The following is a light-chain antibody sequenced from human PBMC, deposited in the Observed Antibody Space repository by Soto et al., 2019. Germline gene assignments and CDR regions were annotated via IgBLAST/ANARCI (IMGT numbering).Light chain of an antibody. J-gene: IGLJ1*01. CDR3: CSYAGGSTYV. V-gene: IGLV2-23*01. Sequence: QSALTQPASVSGSPGQSITISCTGTSSDVGSYNLFSWYQQHPGKAPKLIIYEGSKRPSGVSNRFSDSKSGNTASLTISGLQAEDESDYYRCSYAGGSTYVFGTGTKVTVL. CDR1: SSDVGSYNL. CDR2: EGS.